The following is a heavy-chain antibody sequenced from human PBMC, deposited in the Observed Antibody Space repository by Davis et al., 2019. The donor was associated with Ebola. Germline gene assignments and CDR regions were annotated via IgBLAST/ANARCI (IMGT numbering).Heavy chain of an antibody. CDR3: AREMTRYRYGSVLD. Sequence: ASVKVSCKASGYTFTSYDISWVRQAPGQGLEWMGWMNPNSGNTGYAQKFRGRVTMTRNTSITTAYMELSSLSSEDTAVYYCAREMTRYRYGSVLDWGQGTLVTVSS. CDR1: GYTFTSYD. J-gene: IGHJ4*02. V-gene: IGHV1-8*02. CDR2: MNPNSGNT. D-gene: IGHD3-16*02.